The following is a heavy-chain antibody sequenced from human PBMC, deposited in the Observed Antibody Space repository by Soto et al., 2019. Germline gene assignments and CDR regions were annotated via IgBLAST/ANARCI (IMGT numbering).Heavy chain of an antibody. CDR2: HYSGGST. J-gene: IGHJ5*02. CDR1: CFSVSSNY. D-gene: IGHD1-26*01. V-gene: IGHV3-53*01. Sequence: GGSLRLSCAISCFSVSSNYLSWVRQAPGKGLEWVSVHYSGGSTYYADSVQGRFTISRDKSNNTLYLQMRRVRAEDTAVYFCARHRHPRGTVGATSPLDPWGQGTQVTVSS. CDR3: ARHRHPRGTVGATSPLDP.